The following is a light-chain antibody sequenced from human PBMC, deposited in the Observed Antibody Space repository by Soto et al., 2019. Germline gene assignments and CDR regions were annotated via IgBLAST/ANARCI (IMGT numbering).Light chain of an antibody. J-gene: IGLJ2*01. CDR1: SSDIGAYNY. Sequence: QSVLTQPPSASGSPGQSVTISCIGTSSDIGAYNYVSWYQQYPGKAPKLMIYEVSQRPSGVPDRFSASKSGNTASLTVSGLQAEDEADYYCSSFAGRSTWVFGGGTKVTVL. CDR2: EVS. V-gene: IGLV2-8*01. CDR3: SSFAGRSTWV.